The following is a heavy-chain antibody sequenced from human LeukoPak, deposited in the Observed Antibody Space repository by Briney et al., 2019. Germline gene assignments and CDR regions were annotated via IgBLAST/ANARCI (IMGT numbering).Heavy chain of an antibody. V-gene: IGHV3-48*03. D-gene: IGHD3-16*01. Sequence: PGGSLRLSCAASGFTFSSYEMNWVRQAPGKGLEWVSYISSSGSTIYYADSVKGRFTISRDNAKNSLYLQMNSLRAEDTAVYYCARDRVGRSNDYWGQGTLVTVSS. CDR2: ISSSGSTI. CDR1: GFTFSSYE. CDR3: ARDRVGRSNDY. J-gene: IGHJ4*02.